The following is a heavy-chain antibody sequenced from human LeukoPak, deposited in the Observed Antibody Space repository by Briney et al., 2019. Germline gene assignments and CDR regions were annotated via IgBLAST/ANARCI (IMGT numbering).Heavy chain of an antibody. Sequence: GGSLRLSCAASGFTFSNYWMHWVRQDLGNGLVWVSSIKTDGSITYYADSAKGRFTISRDNAKNTLYLQMNSLRAEDTAVYYCARARCSRTSCNTESDYWGQGTLVTVSS. CDR1: GFTFSNYW. D-gene: IGHD2-2*01. CDR3: ARARCSRTSCNTESDY. CDR2: IKTDGSIT. J-gene: IGHJ4*02. V-gene: IGHV3-74*01.